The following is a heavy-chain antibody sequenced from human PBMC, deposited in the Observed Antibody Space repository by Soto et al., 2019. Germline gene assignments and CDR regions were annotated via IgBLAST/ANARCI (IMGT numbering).Heavy chain of an antibody. Sequence: RGSLRLSCAASGFAFSSYGMHWVRQAPGKGLEWVAVIWYDGSNKYYADSVKGRFTISRDNSKNTLYLQMNSLRAEDTAVYYCARAGDFWSGYYAQHWFDPWGQGTLVTVSS. CDR3: ARAGDFWSGYYAQHWFDP. J-gene: IGHJ5*02. V-gene: IGHV3-33*01. CDR2: IWYDGSNK. CDR1: GFAFSSYG. D-gene: IGHD3-3*01.